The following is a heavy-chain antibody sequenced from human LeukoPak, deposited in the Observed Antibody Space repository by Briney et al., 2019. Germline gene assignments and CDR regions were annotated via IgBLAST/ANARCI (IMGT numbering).Heavy chain of an antibody. Sequence: SETLSLTCTVSGGSISSYYWSWIRQPPGKGLEWIGYIYYSGSTNYNPSLKSRVTISVDTSKNQFSLKLSSVTAADTAVYYCASLGYCSGGSCYPGWFDPWGQGTLVTVSS. CDR1: GGSISSYY. J-gene: IGHJ5*02. CDR2: IYYSGST. D-gene: IGHD2-15*01. CDR3: ASLGYCSGGSCYPGWFDP. V-gene: IGHV4-59*12.